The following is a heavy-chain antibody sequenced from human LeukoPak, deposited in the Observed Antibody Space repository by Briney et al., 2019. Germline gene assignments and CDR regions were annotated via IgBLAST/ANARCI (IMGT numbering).Heavy chain of an antibody. Sequence: ASVKVSCKASGYTFTSYDINWVRQATGQGLEWMGWMNPNSGNTGYAQKFQGRVTMTRNTSISTAYMELSSLRSEDTAVYYCAILSDIVVVPAADNWFDPWGQGTLVTVSS. CDR1: GYTFTSYD. J-gene: IGHJ5*02. CDR3: AILSDIVVVPAADNWFDP. CDR2: MNPNSGNT. D-gene: IGHD2-2*01. V-gene: IGHV1-8*01.